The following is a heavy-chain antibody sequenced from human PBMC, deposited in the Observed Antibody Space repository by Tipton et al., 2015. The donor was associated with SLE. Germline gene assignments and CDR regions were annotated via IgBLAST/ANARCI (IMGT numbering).Heavy chain of an antibody. D-gene: IGHD3-22*01. V-gene: IGHV4-59*11. CDR3: ARQSDYYDSSGHYYVYAFDM. Sequence: TLSLTCSVSGASISGHYWYWIRQPPGKGLEWIGYIHYSGSTKYTPSLKSRVTMSVDTSKNQFSLKLNSVTAADTAVYYCARQSDYYDSSGHYYVYAFDMWGQGTLVTVSS. CDR2: IHYSGST. J-gene: IGHJ3*02. CDR1: GASISGHY.